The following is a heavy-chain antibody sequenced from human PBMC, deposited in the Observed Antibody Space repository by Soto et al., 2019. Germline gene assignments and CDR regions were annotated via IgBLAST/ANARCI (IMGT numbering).Heavy chain of an antibody. CDR1: GGIFSSYA. CDR2: IIPIFGTA. CDR3: ARDWEYYYDSSGYYPRRNYYYYGMDV. J-gene: IGHJ6*02. D-gene: IGHD3-22*01. V-gene: IGHV1-69*13. Sequence: SVKVSCKASGGIFSSYAISWVRQAPGQGLEWMGGIIPIFGTANYAQKFQGRVTITADESTSTAYMELSSLRSEDTAVYYCARDWEYYYDSSGYYPRRNYYYYGMDVWGQGTTVTVSS.